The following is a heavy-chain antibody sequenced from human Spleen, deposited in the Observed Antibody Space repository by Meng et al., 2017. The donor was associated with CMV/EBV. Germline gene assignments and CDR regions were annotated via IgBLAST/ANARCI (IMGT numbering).Heavy chain of an antibody. CDR3: ATKARGKKGFDP. V-gene: IGHV1-24*01. Sequence: CKVSGYTLTELSMHWVRQAPGKGLEWMGGFDPEDGEAIYAQRFQGRVTMTEDTSTDTAYMELSSLRSEDTAVYYCATKARGKKGFDPWGQGTLVTVSS. J-gene: IGHJ5*02. CDR1: GYTLTELS. CDR2: FDPEDGEA.